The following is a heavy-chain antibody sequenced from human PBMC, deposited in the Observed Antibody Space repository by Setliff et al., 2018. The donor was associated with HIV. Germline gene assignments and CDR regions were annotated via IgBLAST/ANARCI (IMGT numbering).Heavy chain of an antibody. CDR2: IYTTGST. J-gene: IGHJ4*02. CDR1: GGSISSYY. V-gene: IGHV4-4*09. CDR3: ARGRGSSSSWPIDY. D-gene: IGHD6-13*01. Sequence: SETLSLTCTVSGGSISSYYWSWIRQPPGKGLEWIGYIYTTGSTYHSPSLESRVTISIDTSKNQFSLKLSSVTAADTAVYFCARGRGSSSSWPIDYWGQGTLVTVSS.